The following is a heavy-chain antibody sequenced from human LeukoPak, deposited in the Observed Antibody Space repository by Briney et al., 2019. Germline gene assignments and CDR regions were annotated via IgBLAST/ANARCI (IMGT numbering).Heavy chain of an antibody. CDR2: INPNSGGT. D-gene: IGHD6-13*01. J-gene: IGHJ3*02. CDR3: ARQQQSLSDAFDI. CDR1: GYTFTGYY. Sequence: ASVKVSCKASGYTFTGYYMHWVRQAPGQGLEWMGWINPNSGGTNYSQKFQGWVTMTRDTSISTAYMELSRLRSDDTAVYYCARQQQSLSDAFDIWGQGTMVTVSS. V-gene: IGHV1-2*04.